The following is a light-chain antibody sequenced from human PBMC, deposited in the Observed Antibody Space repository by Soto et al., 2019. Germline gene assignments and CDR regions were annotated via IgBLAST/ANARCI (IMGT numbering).Light chain of an antibody. J-gene: IGKJ1*01. V-gene: IGKV3-15*01. Sequence: EIVMTQSPATLYVSPGERATLSWRASQSVSILLAWYQQKHGQAPRLLIHGATTRATGIPARFSGSGSGTEFTLTISSLQYEDFAVYDGQQYNNWTRTFCQGTKVDIK. CDR1: QSVSIL. CDR2: GAT. CDR3: QQYNNWTRT.